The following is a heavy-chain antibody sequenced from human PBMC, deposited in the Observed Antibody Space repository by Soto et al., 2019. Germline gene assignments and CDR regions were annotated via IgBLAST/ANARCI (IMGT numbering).Heavy chain of an antibody. D-gene: IGHD3-16*01. Sequence: SVKVSCKASGGTFSSYATSWVRQAPGQGLEWMGGIIPIFGTANYAQKFQGRVTITADESTSTAYMELSSLRSEDTAVYYCAREAPLMGAFFDYWGQGTLVTVSS. CDR2: IIPIFGTA. CDR3: AREAPLMGAFFDY. V-gene: IGHV1-69*13. J-gene: IGHJ4*02. CDR1: GGTFSSYA.